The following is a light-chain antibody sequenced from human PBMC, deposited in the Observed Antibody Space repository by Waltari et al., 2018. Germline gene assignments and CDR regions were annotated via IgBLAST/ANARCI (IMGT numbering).Light chain of an antibody. V-gene: IGLV2-11*01. Sequence: HSALTQPRPVSVSPGQSVTILCPGTSSYVGGYDYLSWYKPQPGNPPQLLLLAYQHPPAQAPKLVICDFTKRPPGVPDRFSVSKSGNTASLTITGLQAEDEADYYCCSYAGSYTHVVFCGGTKLTVL. CDR3: CSYAGSYTHVV. J-gene: IGLJ2*01. CDR1: SSYVGGYDY. CDR2: DFT.